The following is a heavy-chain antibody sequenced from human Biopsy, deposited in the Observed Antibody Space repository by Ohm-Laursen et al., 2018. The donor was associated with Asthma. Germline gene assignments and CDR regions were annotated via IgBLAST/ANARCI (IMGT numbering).Heavy chain of an antibody. J-gene: IGHJ4*02. CDR3: AKRRGYSGHDNDY. D-gene: IGHD5-12*01. V-gene: IGHV3-30*18. CDR1: GFTFSSYG. CDR2: ISYDGNHK. Sequence: LRLSCAASGFTFSSYGMHWVRQAPGKGLEWVAVISYDGNHKFYEDSVKGRFTISRDNSKNTLHLQMNSLRTEDTAVYYCAKRRGYSGHDNDYWGQGTLVIVSS.